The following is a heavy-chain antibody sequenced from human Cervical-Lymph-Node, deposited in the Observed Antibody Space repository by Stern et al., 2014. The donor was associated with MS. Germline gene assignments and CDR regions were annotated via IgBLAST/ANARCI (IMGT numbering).Heavy chain of an antibody. D-gene: IGHD5-24*01. CDR3: ARGHIPYAYNYLFDY. J-gene: IGHJ4*02. CDR2: AWYDGSTA. V-gene: IGHV3-33*01. CDR1: GFTFSSYG. Sequence: QVQLVESGGGVVQPGTSLRLSCAASGFTFSSYGMHWVRQAPGKGLEWVALAWYDGSTAYYTNSVKGRFTISRDNSKKTLSLQMNSLTAEDTAVYYCARGHIPYAYNYLFDYWGQGTLVTVSS.